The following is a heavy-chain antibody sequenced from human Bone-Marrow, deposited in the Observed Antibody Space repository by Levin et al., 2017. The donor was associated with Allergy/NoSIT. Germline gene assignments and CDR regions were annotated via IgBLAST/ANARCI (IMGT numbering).Heavy chain of an antibody. CDR3: ARERMERYCSSTSCYSGYYGMDV. D-gene: IGHD2-2*01. Sequence: GGSLRLPCAASGFTFSSYEMNWVRQAPGKGLEWISYISSSGSTIYYADSVKGRFTISRDNAKNSLYLQMNSLRAEDTAVYNCARERMERYCSSTSCYSGYYGMDVWGQGTTVTVS. CDR2: ISSSGSTI. CDR1: GFTFSSYE. V-gene: IGHV3-48*03. J-gene: IGHJ6*02.